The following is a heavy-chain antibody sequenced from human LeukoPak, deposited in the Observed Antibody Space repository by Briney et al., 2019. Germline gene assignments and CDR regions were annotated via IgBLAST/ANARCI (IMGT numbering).Heavy chain of an antibody. Sequence: PSETLSLTCTVSGGSISSSSYYWGWIRQPPGKGLEWIGSIYYSGSTYYNPSLKSRVTISVDTSKNQFSLKLSSVTAADTAVYYCASTSPGSSWSDYWGQGTLVTVSS. CDR3: ASTSPGSSWSDY. J-gene: IGHJ4*02. CDR1: GGSISSSSYY. CDR2: IYYSGST. V-gene: IGHV4-39*01. D-gene: IGHD6-13*01.